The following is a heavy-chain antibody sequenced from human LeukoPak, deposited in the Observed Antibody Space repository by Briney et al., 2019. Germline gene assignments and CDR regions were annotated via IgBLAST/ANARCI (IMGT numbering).Heavy chain of an antibody. V-gene: IGHV1-2*02. J-gene: IGHJ5*02. CDR1: GYTFTGYY. CDR2: INPNSGGT. D-gene: IGHD1-7*01. Sequence: ASVKVSCKASGYTFTGYYMHWVRQAPGQGLEWMGWINPNSGGTNYAQKFQGRVTMTRDTSISTAYMELSRLRSDDTAVYYCARDRKTGTTSWFDPLGPGNPGHRLL. CDR3: ARDRKTGTTSWFDP.